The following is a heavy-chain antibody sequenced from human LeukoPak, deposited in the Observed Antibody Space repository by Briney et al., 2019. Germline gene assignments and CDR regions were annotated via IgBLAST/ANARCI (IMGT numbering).Heavy chain of an antibody. J-gene: IGHJ4*02. CDR1: GFTFSSHE. V-gene: IGHV3-48*03. CDR3: ARDRRAHN. CDR2: ISNSGSTI. Sequence: PGGSLRLSCAASGFTFSSHEINWVRQAPGKGLEWVSYISNSGSTIYYADSVKGRFTVSRDNAKNSLYLQMNSLRAEDTAVYYCARDRRAHNWGQGTLVTVSS.